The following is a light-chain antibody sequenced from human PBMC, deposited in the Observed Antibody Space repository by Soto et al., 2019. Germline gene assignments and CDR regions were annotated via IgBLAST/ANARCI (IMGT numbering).Light chain of an antibody. J-gene: IGLJ1*01. CDR2: AVT. Sequence: QSALTQPASVSGSPGQSITISCTGTSSDIGGYNYVSWYQQHPGKAPKLLIYAVTSRPSGVSIRFSGSKSGNTASLTISGLQAEDEADYYCCSYVGATTYVFGTGTKVTVL. CDR1: SSDIGGYNY. V-gene: IGLV2-14*01. CDR3: CSYVGATTYV.